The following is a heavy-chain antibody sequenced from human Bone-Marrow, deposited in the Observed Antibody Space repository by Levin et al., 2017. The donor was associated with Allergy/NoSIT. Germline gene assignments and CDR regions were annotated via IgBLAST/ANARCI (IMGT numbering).Heavy chain of an antibody. Sequence: ASVKVSCKTFGYTFTDYGITWVRQAPGQGLEWMGWISAYNGDTNQAEKLQGRITMTTDTSTRTAYMELRSLRPDDTAVYYCARESDWFDPWGQGTLITVSS. J-gene: IGHJ5*02. V-gene: IGHV1-18*01. CDR2: ISAYNGDT. CDR1: GYTFTDYG. CDR3: ARESDWFDP.